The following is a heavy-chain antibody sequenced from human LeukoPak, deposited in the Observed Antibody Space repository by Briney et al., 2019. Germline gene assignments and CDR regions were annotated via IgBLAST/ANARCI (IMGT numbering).Heavy chain of an antibody. V-gene: IGHV3-49*04. J-gene: IGHJ4*02. CDR1: GFTFGDYA. CDR2: IRSKAYGGTT. CDR3: TLGTSLWFGEYHDY. Sequence: PGGSLRLSCTASGFTFGDYAMSWVRQAPGKGLEWVGFIRSKAYGGTTEYAASVKGRFTISRDDSKSIAYLQMNSLKTEDTAVYYCTLGTSLWFGEYHDYWGQGTLVTVSS. D-gene: IGHD3-10*01.